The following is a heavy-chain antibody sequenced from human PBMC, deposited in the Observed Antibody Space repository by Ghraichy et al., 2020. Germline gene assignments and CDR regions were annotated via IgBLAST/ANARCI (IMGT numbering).Heavy chain of an antibody. CDR1: GGTFSSYA. J-gene: IGHJ6*02. V-gene: IGHV1-69*13. D-gene: IGHD2-21*02. CDR3: ASCCGGDCAPSTSLLYYGMDV. CDR2: IIPIFGTA. Sequence: SVKVSCKASGGTFSSYAISWVRQAPGQGLEWMGGIIPIFGTANYAQKFQGRVTITADESTSTAYMELSSLRSEDTAVYYCASCCGGDCAPSTSLLYYGMDVWGQGTTVTVSS.